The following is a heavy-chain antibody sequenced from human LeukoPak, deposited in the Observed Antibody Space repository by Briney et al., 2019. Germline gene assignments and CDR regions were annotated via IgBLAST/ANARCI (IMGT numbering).Heavy chain of an antibody. CDR2: ISGSGGST. CDR3: AKDGDSLVGAPSWYFDL. J-gene: IGHJ2*01. D-gene: IGHD1-26*01. V-gene: IGHV3-23*01. Sequence: GGSLRLSCAASGFTFSSYAMSWVRQAPGKGLEWVSAISGSGGSTYYADSVKGRFTISRDNSKNTLYLQMNSLRAEDTAVYYCAKDGDSLVGAPSWYFDLWGRGTLVTVSS. CDR1: GFTFSSYA.